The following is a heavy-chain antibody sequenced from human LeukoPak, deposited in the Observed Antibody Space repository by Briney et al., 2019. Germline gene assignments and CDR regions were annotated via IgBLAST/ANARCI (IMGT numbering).Heavy chain of an antibody. Sequence: PGGSLRLSCAASGFTFSSYAMSWVRQAPGKGLEWVSGISGSGGSTYYADSVKGRFTISRDNSKNTLYLQMNSLRAEDTAVYYCAKEKAPEYLGRDAFDIWGQGTMVTVSS. CDR3: AKEKAPEYLGRDAFDI. CDR1: GFTFSSYA. J-gene: IGHJ3*02. V-gene: IGHV3-23*01. CDR2: ISGSGGST. D-gene: IGHD3-16*01.